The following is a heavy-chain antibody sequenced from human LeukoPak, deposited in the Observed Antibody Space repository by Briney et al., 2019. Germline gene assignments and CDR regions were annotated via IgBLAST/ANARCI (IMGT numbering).Heavy chain of an antibody. CDR3: AARRDGYLFGDY. V-gene: IGHV4-59*08. CDR1: GDSISPYY. Sequence: SETLSLTCTVSGDSISPYYWSWIRQPPGKGLEWIGSIYNSGSTNYNSSLRSRVTISIDTSLKQFSLKLRSVTAADTAVYYCAARRDGYLFGDYWGQGSLVTVSS. D-gene: IGHD5-24*01. CDR2: IYNSGST. J-gene: IGHJ4*02.